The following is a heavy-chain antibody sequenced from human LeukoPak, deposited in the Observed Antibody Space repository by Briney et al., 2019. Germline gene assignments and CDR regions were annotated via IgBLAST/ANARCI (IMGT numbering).Heavy chain of an antibody. J-gene: IGHJ5*02. V-gene: IGHV1-69*13. CDR3: ARDPLPTYYYENWFDP. D-gene: IGHD3-22*01. CDR1: GGTFSSYA. Sequence: VASVKVSCKASGGTFSSYAISWVRQAPGQGLEWMGGIIPIFGTANYAQKFQGRVTITADESTSTAYMELSSLRSEDTAVYYCARDPLPTYYYENWFDPWGQGTLVTVSS. CDR2: IIPIFGTA.